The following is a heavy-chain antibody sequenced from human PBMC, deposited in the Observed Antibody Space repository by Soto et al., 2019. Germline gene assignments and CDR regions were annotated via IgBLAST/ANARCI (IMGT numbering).Heavy chain of an antibody. CDR2: IKQDGSEK. Sequence: GGSLRLSCAASGFTLSSYWMSWVRQAPGKGLEWVANIKQDGSEKYYVDSVKGRFSISRDNAKNSLFLQMNSLRVEDTAVYYCAREHPPNHSNWFDPPGQGTLVTVSS. CDR1: GFTLSSYW. V-gene: IGHV3-7*05. J-gene: IGHJ5*02. CDR3: AREHPPNHSNWFDP.